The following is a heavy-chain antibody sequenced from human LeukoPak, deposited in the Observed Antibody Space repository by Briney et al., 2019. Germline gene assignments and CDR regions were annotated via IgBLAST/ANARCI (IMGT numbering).Heavy chain of an antibody. Sequence: PGASVKVSCKASGYTLTYYYLHWVREAPGQGLEWVGILNPRGGSQTSAQKFQGRVTVTTDTSTSTVYMELSSLRSEDTAVYYCARDLRGWEDRVDYYYYGMDVWGQGTTVTVSS. D-gene: IGHD1-26*01. CDR2: LNPRGGSQ. CDR1: GYTLTYYY. CDR3: ARDLRGWEDRVDYYYYGMDV. J-gene: IGHJ6*02. V-gene: IGHV1-46*01.